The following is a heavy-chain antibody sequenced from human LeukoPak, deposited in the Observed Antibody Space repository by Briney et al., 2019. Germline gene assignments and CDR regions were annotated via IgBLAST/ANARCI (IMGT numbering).Heavy chain of an antibody. CDR2: IYSGGST. V-gene: IGHV3-53*01. D-gene: IGHD6-13*01. J-gene: IGHJ4*02. CDR3: ASLIGDSSSWYGETNDY. CDR1: GFTVSSNY. Sequence: GGSLRLSCAASGFTVSSNYMSWVRQAPGKGLEWVSVIYSGGSTYYADSVKGRFTISRDNSKNTLYLQMNSLRAEDTAVYYCASLIGDSSSWYGETNDYWGQGTLVTVSS.